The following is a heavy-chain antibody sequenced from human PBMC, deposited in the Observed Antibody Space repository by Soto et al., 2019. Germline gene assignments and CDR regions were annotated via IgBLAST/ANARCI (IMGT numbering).Heavy chain of an antibody. CDR3: ARGWAQYSSSNKVRCDAFDI. Sequence: SETLSLTCPVSGGSISSGGYYWSWIRQHPGNGLEWIGYIYYSGSTYYNPSLKSRVTISVDTSKNQFSLKLSSVTAADTAVYYCARGWAQYSSSNKVRCDAFDIWGQGTMVTVSS. CDR2: IYYSGST. CDR1: GGSISSGGYY. J-gene: IGHJ3*02. V-gene: IGHV4-31*03. D-gene: IGHD6-6*01.